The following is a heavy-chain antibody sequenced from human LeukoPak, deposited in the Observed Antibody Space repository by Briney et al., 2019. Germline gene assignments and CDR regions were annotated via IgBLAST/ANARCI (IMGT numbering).Heavy chain of an antibody. CDR1: GGSISSSTYY. CDR2: ISYSGNI. CDR3: ARQRRWELPDY. V-gene: IGHV4-39*01. D-gene: IGHD1-26*01. J-gene: IGHJ4*02. Sequence: TSETLSLTCTVSGGSISSSTYYRDWIRQPPGKGLEWIGSISYSGNIYYNPSLKSRVTISVDTSKNQFSLKLSSVTAADTAVYYCARQRRWELPDYWGQGTLVTVSS.